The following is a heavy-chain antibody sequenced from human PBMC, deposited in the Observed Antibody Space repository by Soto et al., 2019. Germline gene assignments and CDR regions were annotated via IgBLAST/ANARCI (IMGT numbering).Heavy chain of an antibody. V-gene: IGHV3-23*01. CDR1: GFTFSGSA. D-gene: IGHD6-19*01. Sequence: LRLSCAASGFTFSGSAMTWVRQAPGKWLEYVSSITSSGSEVFHAASVKGRFTMSRDNSKNMLYLQMNSLRAEDTAVYYCAKEGYDSGWYWDAWG. J-gene: IGHJ6*02. CDR3: AKEGYDSGWYWDA. CDR2: ITSSGSEV.